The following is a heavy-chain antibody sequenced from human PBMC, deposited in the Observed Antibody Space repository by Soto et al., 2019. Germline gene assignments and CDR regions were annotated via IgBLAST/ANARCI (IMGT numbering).Heavy chain of an antibody. D-gene: IGHD1-26*01. J-gene: IGHJ4*02. Sequence: SVKVSGKASGFTFSSAAVQWVRQARGQRLEWIGWIVVGSGNTNYAQKFQERVTITRDMSTSTAYMELSSLRSEDTAVYYCAAEDSGSYADYWGQGTLVTVSS. CDR2: IVVGSGNT. CDR1: GFTFSSAA. V-gene: IGHV1-58*01. CDR3: AAEDSGSYADY.